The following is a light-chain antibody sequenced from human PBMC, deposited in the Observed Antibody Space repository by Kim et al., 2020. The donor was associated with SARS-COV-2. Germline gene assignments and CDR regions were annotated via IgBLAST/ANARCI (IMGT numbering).Light chain of an antibody. Sequence: QSALTQPASVSGSPGQSITISCTGTSSDVGGYNYVSWYQQHPGKVPKLMIYDVNKRPSGVSNRFSGSKSGNTASLTISGLQAEDEADYYCSSYTSSSTLVFGGGTKVTVL. J-gene: IGLJ3*02. CDR2: DVN. CDR3: SSYTSSSTLV. V-gene: IGLV2-14*01. CDR1: SSDVGGYNY.